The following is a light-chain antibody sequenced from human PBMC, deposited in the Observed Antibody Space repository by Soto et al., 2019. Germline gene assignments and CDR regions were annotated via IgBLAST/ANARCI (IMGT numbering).Light chain of an antibody. CDR3: MQTLQTPPFT. J-gene: IGKJ3*01. V-gene: IGKV2-28*01. Sequence: DIVMTQSPLSLPVTPGEPASIACRSSQSLLHSNGYNYLDWYLQKPGQSPQLLIYLGSNRASGVTDRISGSGSGTDFTLKISRVEAEDAGVYYCMQTLQTPPFTFGPGTRLDIK. CDR2: LGS. CDR1: QSLLHSNGYNY.